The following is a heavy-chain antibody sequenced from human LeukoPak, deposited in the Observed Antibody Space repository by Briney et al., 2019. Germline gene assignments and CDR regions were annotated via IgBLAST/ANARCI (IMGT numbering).Heavy chain of an antibody. V-gene: IGHV1-8*03. J-gene: IGHJ3*02. Sequence: ASVKVSCKASGYTFTGYYMHWVLQATGQGLEWMGWMNPNSGNTGYAQKFQGRVTITRNTSISTAYMELSSLRSEDTAVYYCARDHYSIQDLGDAFDIWGQGTMVTVSS. CDR1: GYTFTGYY. D-gene: IGHD4-11*01. CDR2: MNPNSGNT. CDR3: ARDHYSIQDLGDAFDI.